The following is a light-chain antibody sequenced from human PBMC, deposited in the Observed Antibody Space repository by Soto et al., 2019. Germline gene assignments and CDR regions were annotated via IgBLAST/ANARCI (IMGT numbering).Light chain of an antibody. CDR2: GAS. Sequence: VMTQSPATLSLSPGDSATLSCRASQSLSSSYLAWYQQKPGQAPRLLIYGASNRATGIPDRLSGSGSGTDFTLTISSLEPEDFAVYYCHKRTNWPLTCGGGTKVDIK. CDR3: HKRTNWPLT. V-gene: IGKV3D-20*02. CDR1: QSLSSSY. J-gene: IGKJ4*01.